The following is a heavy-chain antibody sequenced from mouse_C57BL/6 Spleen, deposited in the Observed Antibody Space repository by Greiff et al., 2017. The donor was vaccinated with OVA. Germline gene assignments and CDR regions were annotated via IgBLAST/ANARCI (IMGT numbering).Heavy chain of an antibody. D-gene: IGHD1-1*01. CDR3: ASGIYYYGSGYFDV. CDR2: INPNYGTT. J-gene: IGHJ1*03. Sequence: EVQLVESGPELVKPGASVKISCKASGYSFTDYNMNWVKQSNGKSLEWIGVINPNYGTTSYNQKFKGKATLTVDQSSSTAYMQLNSLTSEDSAVYYCASGIYYYGSGYFDVWGTGTTVTVSS. CDR1: GYSFTDYN. V-gene: IGHV1-39*01.